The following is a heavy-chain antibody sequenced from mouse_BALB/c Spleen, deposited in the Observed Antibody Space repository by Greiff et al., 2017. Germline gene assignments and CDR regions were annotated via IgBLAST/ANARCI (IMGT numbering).Heavy chain of an antibody. V-gene: IGHV5-6-5*01. CDR2: ISSGGST. J-gene: IGHJ2*01. Sequence: EVMLVESGGGLVKPGGSLKLSCAASGFTFSSYAMSWVRQTPEKRLEWVASISSGGSTYYPDSVKGRFTISRDNARNILYLQMSSLRSEDTAMYYCARGPPYDYFDYWGQGTTLTVSS. CDR3: ARGPPYDYFDY. D-gene: IGHD1-1*01. CDR1: GFTFSSYA.